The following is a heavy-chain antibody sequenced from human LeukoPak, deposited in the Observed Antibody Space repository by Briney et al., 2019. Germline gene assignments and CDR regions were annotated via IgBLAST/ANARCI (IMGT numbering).Heavy chain of an antibody. J-gene: IGHJ3*01. CDR2: ISYDGSLK. V-gene: IGHV3-30*18. CDR1: GFSFSNFG. Sequence: GGSLRLSCVGSGFSFSNFGMHWVRQAPGKGLEWMAVISYDGSLKYYLDSVKGRFTMSRDNSKNTLYLRMDSLRVEDTAIYYCAKKNSFGSGAGDPLDVWGHGTLVTVSS. CDR3: AKKNSFGSGAGDPLDV. D-gene: IGHD3-10*01.